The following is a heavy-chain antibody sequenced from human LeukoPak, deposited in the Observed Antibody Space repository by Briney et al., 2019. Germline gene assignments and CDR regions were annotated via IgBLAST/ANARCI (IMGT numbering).Heavy chain of an antibody. CDR1: GYAISSGYF. CDR2: IYHSGST. Sequence: SETLSLTCSVSGYAISSGYFWGWIRQPPGKGLEWIGTIYHSGSTYYNPSLKSRVTISVDTSKNQFSLKLSSVTAADTAVYYCAREAYVPYYFDYWGQGTLVTVSS. D-gene: IGHD3-16*01. V-gene: IGHV4-38-2*02. J-gene: IGHJ4*02. CDR3: AREAYVPYYFDY.